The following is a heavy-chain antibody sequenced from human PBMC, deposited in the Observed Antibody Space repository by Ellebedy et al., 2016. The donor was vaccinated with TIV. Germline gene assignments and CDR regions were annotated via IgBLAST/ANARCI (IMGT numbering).Heavy chain of an antibody. J-gene: IGHJ2*01. D-gene: IGHD4-17*01. CDR3: AKIRGNYGDSLWAL. CDR2: IGGNGKDT. CDR1: GITFSSHA. Sequence: GGSLRLSCVASGITFSSHAMNWVRQAPGKGLEWVSVIGGNGKDTDYADSVKGRFIISRDNSKNTTYLKMNSLRAEDTAVYYCAKIRGNYGDSLWALWGRGTLVTVSS. V-gene: IGHV3-23*01.